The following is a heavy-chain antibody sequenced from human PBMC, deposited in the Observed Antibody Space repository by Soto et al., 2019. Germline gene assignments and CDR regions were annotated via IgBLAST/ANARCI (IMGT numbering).Heavy chain of an antibody. V-gene: IGHV3-11*05. CDR3: ARAYCGGDCYLEYFQH. J-gene: IGHJ1*01. CDR1: GFSFNNAC. CDR2: ISSSSSYT. D-gene: IGHD2-21*02. Sequence: PGGSLRLSCAVSGFSFNNACMDWVRQAPGKGLEWVSYISSSSSYTNYADSVKGRFTISRDNAKNSLYLQMNSLTAEDTAVYYCARAYCGGDCYLEYFQHWGQGTLVTVSS.